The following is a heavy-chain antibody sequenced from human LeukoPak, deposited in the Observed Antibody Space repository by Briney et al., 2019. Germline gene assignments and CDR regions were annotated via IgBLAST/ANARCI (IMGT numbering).Heavy chain of an antibody. V-gene: IGHV4-59*01. Sequence: SETLSLTCSVSGDSIINYYWSWIRQSPEKGLEWIGHIYYTGTTKYNPSLESRVFMSVDTSKNQFSLRLTSVTVADTAVYYCAKEPSVWGQGILVTVSS. CDR1: GDSIINYY. J-gene: IGHJ4*02. CDR3: AKEPSV. CDR2: IYYTGTT.